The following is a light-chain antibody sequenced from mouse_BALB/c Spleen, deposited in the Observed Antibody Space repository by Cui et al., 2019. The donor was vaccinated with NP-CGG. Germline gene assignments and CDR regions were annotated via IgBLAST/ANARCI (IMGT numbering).Light chain of an antibody. Sequence: QAVLPQEPALTTSPGETVTLTCRSSTGAVTTSNYANWVQEKPDHLFTGLIGGTKNRAPGVPARFSGSLIGDKAALTITGAQTEDEAIYFCALWYSNHWVFGGGTKLTVL. CDR1: TGAVTTSNY. CDR3: ALWYSNHWV. J-gene: IGLJ1*01. V-gene: IGLV1*01. CDR2: GTK.